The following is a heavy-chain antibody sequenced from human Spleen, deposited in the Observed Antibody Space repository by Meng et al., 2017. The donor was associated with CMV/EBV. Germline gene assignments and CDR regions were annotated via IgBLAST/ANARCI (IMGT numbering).Heavy chain of an antibody. CDR3: ARVPSLGYCSSTSCPRGTYFDY. J-gene: IGHJ4*02. CDR1: YY. V-gene: IGHV4-34*01. D-gene: IGHD2-2*01. Sequence: YYWSWIRQPPGKGLEWSGEINHGGSTNYNPSLKSRVTISVDTSKNQFSLKLSSVTAADTAVYYCARVPSLGYCSSTSCPRGTYFDYWGQGTLVTVSS. CDR2: INHGGST.